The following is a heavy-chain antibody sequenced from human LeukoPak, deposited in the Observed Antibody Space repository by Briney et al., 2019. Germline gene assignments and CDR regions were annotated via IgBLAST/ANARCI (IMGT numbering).Heavy chain of an antibody. CDR1: GGSISSSTYY. Sequence: SETLSLTCTVSGGSISSSTYYWGWIRQPPGKGLEWIGYIYYSGSTYYNPSLKSRVTISVDTSKNQFSLKLSSVTAADTTVYYCARVRTQFSNAFDIWGQGTMVTVSS. CDR3: ARVRTQFSNAFDI. V-gene: IGHV4-30-4*08. J-gene: IGHJ3*02. CDR2: IYYSGST. D-gene: IGHD1-14*01.